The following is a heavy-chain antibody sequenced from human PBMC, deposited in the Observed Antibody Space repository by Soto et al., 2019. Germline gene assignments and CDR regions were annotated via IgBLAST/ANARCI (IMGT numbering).Heavy chain of an antibody. D-gene: IGHD2-15*01. J-gene: IGHJ5*02. CDR2: INPDNGNT. CDR1: GYTFTSYW. Sequence: ASVKVSCKASGYTFTSYWISWVRQAPGQRLEWMGWINPDNGNTKSSQKFQDTVIITRDTSASTAYMDLSSLRSEDTAVYYCARGIATGQLDPWGQGTLVTVPS. CDR3: ARGIATGQLDP. V-gene: IGHV1-3*01.